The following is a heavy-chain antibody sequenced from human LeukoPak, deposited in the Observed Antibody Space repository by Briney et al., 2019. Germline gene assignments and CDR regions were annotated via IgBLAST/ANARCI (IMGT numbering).Heavy chain of an antibody. CDR3: ARDRPRYCSSTSCYSAFDI. CDR2: IYYSGST. V-gene: IGHV4-61*01. Sequence: SETLSLTCTVSGGSISSSSYYWGWLRQPPGTGLEWIGYIYYSGSTNYNPSLKSRVTISVDTSKNQFSLKLSSVTAADTAVYYCARDRPRYCSSTSCYSAFDIWGQGTMVTVSS. CDR1: GGSISSSSYY. J-gene: IGHJ3*02. D-gene: IGHD2-2*01.